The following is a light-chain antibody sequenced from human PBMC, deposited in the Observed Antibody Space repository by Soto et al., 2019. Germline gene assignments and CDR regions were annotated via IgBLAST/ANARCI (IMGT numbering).Light chain of an antibody. CDR1: QSVSSN. CDR2: GAF. J-gene: IGKJ1*01. Sequence: EIVMTQSPVTLPVSPGERATLSCRASQSVSSNLAWYQQKPGQAPSLLIYGAFTRATGIPARFSGTGSGTEFTLTISSLQSEDFALYYCQQYNDWPLTFGQGTKVDIK. CDR3: QQYNDWPLT. V-gene: IGKV3-15*01.